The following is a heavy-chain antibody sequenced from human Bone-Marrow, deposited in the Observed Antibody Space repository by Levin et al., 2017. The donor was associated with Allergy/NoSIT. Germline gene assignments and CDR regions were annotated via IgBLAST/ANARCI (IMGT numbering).Heavy chain of an antibody. CDR3: ARHVVVVTAGLFDY. Sequence: SETLSLTCTVSGGSISSSSYYWGWIRQPPGKGLEWIGSIYYSGSTYYNPSLKSRVTISVDTSKNQFSLKLSSVTAADTAVYYCARHVVVVTAGLFDYWGQGTLVTVSS. D-gene: IGHD2-21*02. J-gene: IGHJ4*02. CDR2: IYYSGST. CDR1: GGSISSSSYY. V-gene: IGHV4-39*01.